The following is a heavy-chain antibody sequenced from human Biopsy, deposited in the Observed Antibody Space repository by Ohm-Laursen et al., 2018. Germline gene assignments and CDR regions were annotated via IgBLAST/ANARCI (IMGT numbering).Heavy chain of an antibody. J-gene: IGHJ4*02. CDR3: AKDGGPYCGGCELDY. D-gene: IGHD2-21*01. CDR1: GFTFDDYA. Sequence: SLRLSCSASGFTFDDYAMHWVRQAPGKGLGWVSGINWNSGSIGYADSVKGRFTISRDNSKNTLYLQMNSLRVEDTAVYYCAKDGGPYCGGCELDYWGQGTLVTVSS. CDR2: INWNSGSI. V-gene: IGHV3-9*01.